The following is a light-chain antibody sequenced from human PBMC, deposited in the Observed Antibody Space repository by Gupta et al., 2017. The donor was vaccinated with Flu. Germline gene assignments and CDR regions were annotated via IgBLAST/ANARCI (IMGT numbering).Light chain of an antibody. J-gene: IGKJ1*01. CDR2: GAS. CDR3: QQYDSWPPAT. CDR1: QNVNSN. V-gene: IGKV3-15*01. Sequence: EIGMTQSPATLSVSPGERATLSCRASQNVNSNLAWYQQKPGQAPRLLIYGASNRATSIPARFSGSGSGTDFTLTISSLQSEDFAVYYCQQYDSWPPATFGQGTKVEIK.